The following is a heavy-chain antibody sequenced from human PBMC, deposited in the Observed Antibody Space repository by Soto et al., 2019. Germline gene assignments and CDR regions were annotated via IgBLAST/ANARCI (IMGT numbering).Heavy chain of an antibody. CDR3: ASLGALEPIDS. CDR2: ISSGSTYI. J-gene: IGHJ4*02. V-gene: IGHV3-21*01. Sequence: EVQLVESGGGLVKPGGSLRLSCAASGFTFSTYNMNWVRQAPGKGLEWVSSISSGSTYIFYADSVKGRFTISRDNAKNSLYLQMHSLRVEDTAVYYCASLGALEPIDSWGQGVLVIVSS. CDR1: GFTFSTYN. D-gene: IGHD1-1*01.